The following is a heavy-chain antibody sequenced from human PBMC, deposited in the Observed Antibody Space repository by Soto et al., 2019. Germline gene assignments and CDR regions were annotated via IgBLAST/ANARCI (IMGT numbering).Heavy chain of an antibody. CDR1: GGSISSGGYS. D-gene: IGHD5-12*01. Sequence: QLQLQESGSGLVKPSQTLSLTCAVSGGSISSGGYSWSWIRQPPGKGLEWIGYIYHSGSTYYNPSLKSRLTISVDRSKNQFSLKLSSVTAADTAVYYCARGGDGYNSEYFQHWGQGTLVTVSS. J-gene: IGHJ1*01. CDR2: IYHSGST. CDR3: ARGGDGYNSEYFQH. V-gene: IGHV4-30-2*01.